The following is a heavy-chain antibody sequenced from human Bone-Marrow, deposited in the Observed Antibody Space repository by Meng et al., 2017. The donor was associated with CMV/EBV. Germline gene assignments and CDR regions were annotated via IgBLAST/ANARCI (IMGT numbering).Heavy chain of an antibody. Sequence: GGSLRLSCTASGFTFSDYDMNWVRQAPGKGLEWVSSIRRDGSYINYEDSLVGRFTVSRDNARNSLYLQMNSLRAEDTAVYYCARERQDVVVPAAIDYWGQGTLVTVSS. CDR3: ARERQDVVVPAAIDY. V-gene: IGHV3-21*01. CDR2: IRRDGSYI. D-gene: IGHD2-2*01. J-gene: IGHJ4*02. CDR1: GFTFSDYD.